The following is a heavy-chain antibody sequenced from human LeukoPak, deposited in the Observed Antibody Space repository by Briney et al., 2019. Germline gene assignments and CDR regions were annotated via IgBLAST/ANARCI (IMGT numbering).Heavy chain of an antibody. D-gene: IGHD3-10*01. Sequence: GGSLRLSCAASGFTFDDYGMSWARQAPGKGLEWVAGINWNGGRTGYADSVKGRFTISRDNAKNSLYLQMNSLRAEDTALYYCARVGFGELWPSNYYYMDVWGKGTTVTVSS. CDR1: GFTFDDYG. CDR2: INWNGGRT. J-gene: IGHJ6*03. CDR3: ARVGFGELWPSNYYYMDV. V-gene: IGHV3-20*04.